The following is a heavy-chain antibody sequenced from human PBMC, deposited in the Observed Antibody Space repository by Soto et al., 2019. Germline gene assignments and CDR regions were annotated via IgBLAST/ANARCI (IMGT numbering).Heavy chain of an antibody. V-gene: IGHV4-30-4*01. CDR3: AREGYYYDSSGYYRYNWFDP. J-gene: IGHJ5*02. CDR2: TYYSGST. D-gene: IGHD3-22*01. Sequence: SETLSLTCTVSGGSISSGDYYWSWIRQPPGKGLEWIGYTYYSGSTYYNPSLKSRVTISVDTSKNQFSLKLSSVTAADTAVYYCAREGYYYDSSGYYRYNWFDPWGQGTLVTVSS. CDR1: GGSISSGDYY.